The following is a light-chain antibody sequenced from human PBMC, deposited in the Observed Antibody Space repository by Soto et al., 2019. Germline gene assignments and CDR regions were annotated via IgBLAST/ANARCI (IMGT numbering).Light chain of an antibody. CDR1: QSVSIN. CDR2: GAS. J-gene: IGKJ1*01. CDR3: QEYDNWPPEGT. V-gene: IGKV3-15*01. Sequence: TVLTQSPATLSVSPGERASLSCRASQSVSINLAWYQQKSGQAPRLLIYGASTRATGIPARFSGSRSGTELTLTIDSLQSEDSAVYYCQEYDNWPPEGTLGQGTKVDIK.